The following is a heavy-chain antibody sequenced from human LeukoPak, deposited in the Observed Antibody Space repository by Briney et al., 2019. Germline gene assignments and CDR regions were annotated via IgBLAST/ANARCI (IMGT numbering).Heavy chain of an antibody. CDR2: IYRSGST. V-gene: IGHV4-38-2*02. CDR3: ARETSQKGAHYMDV. Sequence: SETLSLTCTVSGYSISSGYYWVWIRQPPGKGLERIGSIYRSGSTNYNPSLKSRVTISVDTSKNQFSLKVSSVTAADTAVYYCARETSQKGAHYMDVWGKGTTVTISS. CDR1: GYSISSGYY. J-gene: IGHJ6*03. D-gene: IGHD3-16*01.